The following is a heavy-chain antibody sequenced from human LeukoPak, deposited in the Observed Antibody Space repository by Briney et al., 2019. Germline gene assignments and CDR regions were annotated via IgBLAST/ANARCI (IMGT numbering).Heavy chain of an antibody. Sequence: GGSLRLSCAASGFTFSSYAMSWVRQAPGKGLEWVSAISGSGGSTYYADSVKGRFTISRDNSKNTLYLQMNSLRAEDAAVYYCARLAQPPSYFDYWGQGTLVTVSS. J-gene: IGHJ4*02. CDR2: ISGSGGST. CDR1: GFTFSSYA. D-gene: IGHD6-19*01. CDR3: ARLAQPPSYFDY. V-gene: IGHV3-23*01.